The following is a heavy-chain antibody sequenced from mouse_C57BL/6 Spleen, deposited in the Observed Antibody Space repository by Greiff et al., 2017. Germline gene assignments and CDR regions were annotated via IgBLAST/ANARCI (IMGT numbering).Heavy chain of an antibody. CDR2: ISSGGDYI. V-gene: IGHV5-9-1*02. Sequence: EVQVVESGEGLVKPGGSLKLSCAASGFTFSSYAMSWARQTPEKRLEWVAYISSGGDYIYSADTVKGRFTISRDNARNTLYLQMSSLKSEDTAMYCCTVYYGNYAYAMDYWGQGTSVTVSS. CDR3: TVYYGNYAYAMDY. J-gene: IGHJ4*01. D-gene: IGHD2-1*01. CDR1: GFTFSSYA.